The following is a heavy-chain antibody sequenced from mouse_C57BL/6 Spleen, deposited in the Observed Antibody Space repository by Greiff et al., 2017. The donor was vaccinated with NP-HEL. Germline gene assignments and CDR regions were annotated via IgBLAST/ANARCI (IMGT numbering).Heavy chain of an antibody. Sequence: SGAELVRPGASVTLSCKASGYTFTDYEMHWVKQTPVHGLEWIGAIDPETGGTAYNQKFKGKAILTADKSSSTAYMELRSLTSEDSAVYYCTRWSWFAYWGQGTLVTVSA. J-gene: IGHJ3*01. CDR2: IDPETGGT. CDR1: GYTFTDYE. CDR3: TRWSWFAY. V-gene: IGHV1-15*01.